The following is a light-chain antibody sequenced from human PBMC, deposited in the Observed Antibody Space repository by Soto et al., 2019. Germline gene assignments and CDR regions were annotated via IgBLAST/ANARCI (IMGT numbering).Light chain of an antibody. CDR2: DVT. CDR1: SSDVGGYNY. CDR3: CSYAGSDSLI. V-gene: IGLV2-11*01. Sequence: QSALTQPRSVSGSLGQSVTISCTGTSSDVGGYNYVSWYQQHPGRAPRLLIYDVTKRPSGVPDRFSGSKSGDTASLTIFGLQAEEEADYFCCSYAGSDSLIFGGGTQLTVL. J-gene: IGLJ2*01.